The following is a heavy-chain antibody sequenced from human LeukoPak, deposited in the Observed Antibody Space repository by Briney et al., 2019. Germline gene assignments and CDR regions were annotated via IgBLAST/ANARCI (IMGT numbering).Heavy chain of an antibody. CDR2: INPSGGST. Sequence: GASVKVSCKASGYTFTSYYMHWVRQAPGQGLEWMGIINPSGGSTSYAQKFQGRVTMTRDTSTSTVYMELSSLRSEDTAVYYCARVAIVVVPAATDAFDIWGQGTMVTVSS. CDR3: ARVAIVVVPAATDAFDI. J-gene: IGHJ3*02. CDR1: GYTFTSYY. D-gene: IGHD2-2*01. V-gene: IGHV1-46*01.